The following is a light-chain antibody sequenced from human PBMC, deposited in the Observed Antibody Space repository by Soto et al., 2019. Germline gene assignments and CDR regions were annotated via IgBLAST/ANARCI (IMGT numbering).Light chain of an antibody. V-gene: IGKV1-39*01. CDR2: AAS. J-gene: IGKJ1*01. Sequence: DLQMTQSPSSLSASVGDRVTITCRASQSISSYLNWYQQKPGKAPKLLIYAASSLQSGVPSRLSGSGSGTDFTLTISSLQPEDFATYYCQQSYSTVWTFGQGTKVEIK. CDR1: QSISSY. CDR3: QQSYSTVWT.